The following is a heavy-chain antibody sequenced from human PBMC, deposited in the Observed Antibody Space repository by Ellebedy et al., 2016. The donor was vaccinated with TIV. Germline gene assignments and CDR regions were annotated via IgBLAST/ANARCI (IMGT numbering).Heavy chain of an antibody. Sequence: GESLKISCASSGLTFSSHAMSWVRQAPGKGLEWVSSITESGGNTYYADSVKRRFTISRDNSKDTLFLQMNSLRAEDTAIYFCARDPVGVGPAFDVWGQGTMVTVSS. CDR1: GLTFSSHA. J-gene: IGHJ3*01. CDR2: ITESGGNT. CDR3: ARDPVGVGPAFDV. V-gene: IGHV3-23*01. D-gene: IGHD4-23*01.